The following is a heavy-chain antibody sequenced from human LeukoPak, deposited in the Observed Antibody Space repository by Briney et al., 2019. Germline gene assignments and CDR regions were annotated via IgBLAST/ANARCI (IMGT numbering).Heavy chain of an antibody. Sequence: GGSLRLSCVASGFTFSGYAMSWVRQAPGKGLEWVSGISWNSGSIDYADSVKGRFTISRDNAKNSLNLQMNSLRAEDTALYYCAKDSVYDSSGYAYFQHWGQGTQVTVSS. V-gene: IGHV3-9*01. D-gene: IGHD3-22*01. CDR3: AKDSVYDSSGYAYFQH. CDR1: GFTFSGYA. J-gene: IGHJ1*01. CDR2: ISWNSGSI.